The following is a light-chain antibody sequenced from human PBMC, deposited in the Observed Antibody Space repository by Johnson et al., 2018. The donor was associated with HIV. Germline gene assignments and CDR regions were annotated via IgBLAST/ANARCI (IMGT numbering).Light chain of an antibody. Sequence: QAVLTQPPSVSAAPGQKVTISCSGTSSNIGNNYVSWYQQLPGTAPKLLISNNSKRPSGIPDRFSGSKSGTSATLPITGLQTGDEADYYCGAWDSSLSAYVFGTGTQVTV. CDR2: NNS. CDR1: SSNIGNNY. CDR3: GAWDSSLSAYV. V-gene: IGLV1-51*01. J-gene: IGLJ1*01.